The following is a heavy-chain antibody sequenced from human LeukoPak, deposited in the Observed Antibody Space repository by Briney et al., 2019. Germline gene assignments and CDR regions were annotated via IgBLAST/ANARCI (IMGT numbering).Heavy chain of an antibody. CDR1: GGSISSGGYS. J-gene: IGHJ5*02. Sequence: ASETLSLTCAVSGGSISSGGYSWSWIRQPPGKGLEWIGYIYHSGSTYYNPSLKSRVTISVDRSKNQFSLKLSSVTAADTAVHYCARALYRGYSYGYVGGDWFDPWGQGTLVTVSS. D-gene: IGHD5-18*01. CDR2: IYHSGST. V-gene: IGHV4-30-2*01. CDR3: ARALYRGYSYGYVGGDWFDP.